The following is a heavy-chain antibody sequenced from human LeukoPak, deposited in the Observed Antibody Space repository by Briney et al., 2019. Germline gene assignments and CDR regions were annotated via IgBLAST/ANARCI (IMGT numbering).Heavy chain of an antibody. CDR1: GGSFSGYY. CDR2: INHSGST. V-gene: IGHV4-34*01. CDR3: ARGFLGSGWFTDYFDY. D-gene: IGHD6-19*01. J-gene: IGHJ4*02. Sequence: PSETLSLTCAVYGGSFSGYYWSWIRQPPGKGLEWIGEINHSGSTNYNPSLKSRVTISVDTSKNQFSLKLSSVTAADTAVYYCARGFLGSGWFTDYFDYWGQGTLVTVSS.